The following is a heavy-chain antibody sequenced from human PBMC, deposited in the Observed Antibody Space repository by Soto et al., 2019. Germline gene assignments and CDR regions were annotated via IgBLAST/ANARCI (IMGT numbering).Heavy chain of an antibody. CDR2: ISTNGGST. CDR3: VKDYEYNYGNHFRP. V-gene: IGHV3-64*04. CDR1: GFTFSSYA. Sequence: GGSLRLSCSASGFTFSSYAMHWVCQAPGKGLEYVSSISTNGGSTHYADSVKGRFTISRDSSKNTLYLQLNSLRTEDTAVYYCVKDYEYNYGNHFRPGGQGPLVTVSS. J-gene: IGHJ1*01. D-gene: IGHD5-18*01.